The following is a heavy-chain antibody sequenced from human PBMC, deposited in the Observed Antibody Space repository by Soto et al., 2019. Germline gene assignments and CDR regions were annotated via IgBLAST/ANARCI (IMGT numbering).Heavy chain of an antibody. CDR2: ISSSSSYI. CDR3: ARDYLSSIAAPYFDY. CDR1: GFTFSSYS. D-gene: IGHD6-6*01. V-gene: IGHV3-21*01. Sequence: PGGSLRLSCAASGFTFSSYSMNWVRQAPGKGLEWVSSISSSSSYIYYADSVKGRFTISRDNAKNSLYLQMNSLRAEDTAVYYCARDYLSSIAAPYFDYWGQGTLVTVSS. J-gene: IGHJ4*02.